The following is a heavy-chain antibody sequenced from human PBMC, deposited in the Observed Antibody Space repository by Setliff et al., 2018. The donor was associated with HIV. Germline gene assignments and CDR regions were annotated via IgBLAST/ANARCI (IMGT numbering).Heavy chain of an antibody. J-gene: IGHJ5*02. Sequence: GGSLRLSCAASGFLFHTYWMSWVRQAPGKGLEWVANIKEDGSEKYYVDSVKGRFTIPRDNAENSLYLQMNSLTAEDTAVYYCAKDIPGPAINSGRIKNWFDPWGEGTLVTVSS. D-gene: IGHD6-19*01. V-gene: IGHV3-7*05. CDR1: GFLFHTYW. CDR2: IKEDGSEK. CDR3: AKDIPGPAINSGRIKNWFDP.